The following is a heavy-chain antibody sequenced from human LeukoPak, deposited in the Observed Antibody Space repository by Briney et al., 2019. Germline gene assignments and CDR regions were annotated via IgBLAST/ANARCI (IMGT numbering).Heavy chain of an antibody. Sequence: PVKVSCKASGGTFSSYAIIWVRQAPGQGLEWMGGIIPIFGTANYAQKFQGRVTITADESTSTAYMELSSLRSEDTAVYYCARSFWSGYYIIQNWFDPWGQGTLVTVSS. D-gene: IGHD3-3*01. CDR2: IIPIFGTA. J-gene: IGHJ5*02. V-gene: IGHV1-69*13. CDR1: GGTFSSYA. CDR3: ARSFWSGYYIIQNWFDP.